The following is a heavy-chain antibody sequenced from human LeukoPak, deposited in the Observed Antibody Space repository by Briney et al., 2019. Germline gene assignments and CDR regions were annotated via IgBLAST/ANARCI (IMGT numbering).Heavy chain of an antibody. CDR1: GFTFSSYA. V-gene: IGHV3-23*01. J-gene: IGHJ6*03. Sequence: GGSLRLSCAASGFTFSSYAMSWVRQAPGKGLEWVSAISGSGGSTYYADSVKGRFTISRDNAKNSLYLQMNSLRAEDTAVYYCARGYSYGGYYYYYYMDVWGKGTTVTVSS. CDR3: ARGYSYGGYYYYYYMDV. CDR2: ISGSGGST. D-gene: IGHD5-18*01.